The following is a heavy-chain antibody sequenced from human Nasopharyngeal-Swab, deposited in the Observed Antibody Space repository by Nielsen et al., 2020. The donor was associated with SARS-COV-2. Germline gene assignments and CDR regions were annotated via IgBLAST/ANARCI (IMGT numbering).Heavy chain of an antibody. CDR3: ARGYDSSGYLRPIDAFDI. CDR2: ISYDGYNK. Sequence: LSLTCAASGFTFSSYGMHWVRQAPGKGLEWVAVISYDGYNKYYADSVKGRFTISRDNSKNTLYLQMNSLRAEDTAVYYCARGYDSSGYLRPIDAFDIWGQGTMVTVSS. J-gene: IGHJ3*02. CDR1: GFTFSSYG. D-gene: IGHD3-22*01. V-gene: IGHV3-30*03.